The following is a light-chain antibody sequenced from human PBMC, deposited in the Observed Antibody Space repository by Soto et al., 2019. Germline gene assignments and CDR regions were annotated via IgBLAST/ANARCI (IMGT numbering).Light chain of an antibody. Sequence: IVLTQSPGTLSLSPGDSATLSCRASQSVSSNYLAWYQQKLGLAPRLLIYGASCMATGIPDRFSGSGSGTDFTLTISRLEPEDFAVYYCQHYGNLPYTFGQGTKVE. CDR3: QHYGNLPYT. CDR2: GAS. CDR1: QSVSSNY. V-gene: IGKV3-20*01. J-gene: IGKJ2*01.